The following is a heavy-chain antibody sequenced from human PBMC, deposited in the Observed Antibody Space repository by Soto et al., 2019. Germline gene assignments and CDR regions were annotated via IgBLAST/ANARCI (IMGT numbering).Heavy chain of an antibody. V-gene: IGHV3-9*01. CDR1: GFTFDDYA. D-gene: IGHD6-6*01. CDR2: ILCDSGSR. Sequence: DVQLVESGGALVQPGRSLRLSCEASGFTFDDYARYWVRQAPGTGLEWVSSILCDSGSRGYAESVDGRFTISTDNAKNSLYVQMDGQRAEHTGIEFRVAEMREARTEGDYCGRDFWGHGTAVIVSS. CDR3: VAEMREARTEGDYCGRDF. J-gene: IGHJ6*02.